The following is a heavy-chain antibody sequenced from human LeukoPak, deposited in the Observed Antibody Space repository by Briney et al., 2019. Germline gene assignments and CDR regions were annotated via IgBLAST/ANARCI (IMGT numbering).Heavy chain of an antibody. CDR2: IYSGGRT. CDR1: GFTVSSND. Sequence: GGSLRLSCAASGFTVSSNDMSWVRQAPGKGLEWVSVIYSGGRTFYADSVKGRFTISRDNSKNTLYLQMNSLRAEDTAVYYCARTPYGDYADYWGQGTLVAVSS. D-gene: IGHD4-17*01. V-gene: IGHV3-53*01. CDR3: ARTPYGDYADY. J-gene: IGHJ4*02.